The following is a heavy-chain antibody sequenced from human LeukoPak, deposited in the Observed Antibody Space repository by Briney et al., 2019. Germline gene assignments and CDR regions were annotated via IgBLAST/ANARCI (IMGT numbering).Heavy chain of an antibody. V-gene: IGHV3-48*02. Sequence: TGGSLRLSCAASGFTFSSFSMNWVRQAPGKGLEWVSYISSSSSTIYYADSVKGRFTISRDNAKNSLYLQMNSLRDEDTAVYYCAPKAAAGIDYWGQGTLVTVSS. CDR3: APKAAAGIDY. CDR2: ISSSSSTI. CDR1: GFTFSSFS. D-gene: IGHD6-13*01. J-gene: IGHJ4*02.